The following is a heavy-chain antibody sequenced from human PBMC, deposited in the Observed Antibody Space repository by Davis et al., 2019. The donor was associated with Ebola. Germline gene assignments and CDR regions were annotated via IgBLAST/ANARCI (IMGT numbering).Heavy chain of an antibody. CDR3: ARGVSSSWTYNWFDP. CDR2: INTNTGNP. D-gene: IGHD6-13*01. CDR1: GYTFTSYA. J-gene: IGHJ5*02. Sequence: AASVKVSCKASGYTFTSYAMNWVRQAPGQGLEWMGWINTNTGNPTYAQGFTGRFVFSLDTSVSTAYLQISSLKAEDTAVYYCARGVSSSWTYNWFDPWGQGTLVTVSS. V-gene: IGHV7-4-1*02.